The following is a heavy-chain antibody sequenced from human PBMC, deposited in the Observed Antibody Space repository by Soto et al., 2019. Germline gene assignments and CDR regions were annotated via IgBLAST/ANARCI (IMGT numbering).Heavy chain of an antibody. CDR3: ARDHCSGGSCYHYYGMDV. J-gene: IGHJ6*02. CDR2: ISTYNGNT. D-gene: IGHD2-15*01. Sequence: ASVKVSCKASGYTFTSYGINWVRQAPGQGLEWMGWISTYNGNTKYAQKLQGRVTMTTDTSTSTAYMELRSLRSDDTAVYYCARDHCSGGSCYHYYGMDVWGQGTTVTVSS. V-gene: IGHV1-18*04. CDR1: GYTFTSYG.